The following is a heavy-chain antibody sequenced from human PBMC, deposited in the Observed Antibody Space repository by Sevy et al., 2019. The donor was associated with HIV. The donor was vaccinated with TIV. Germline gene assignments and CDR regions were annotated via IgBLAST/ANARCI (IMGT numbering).Heavy chain of an antibody. Sequence: SETLSLTCTVSGGSVSSGSYYWSWIRQPPGKGLEWIGYIYYSGSTNYNPSLKSRVTIPVDTSRNQFSLKLSSVTAAETAVYYCARTTVTSKHYYYYGMDVWGQGTTVTVSS. CDR1: GGSVSSGSYY. CDR3: ARTTVTSKHYYYYGMDV. J-gene: IGHJ6*02. CDR2: IYYSGST. V-gene: IGHV4-61*01. D-gene: IGHD4-4*01.